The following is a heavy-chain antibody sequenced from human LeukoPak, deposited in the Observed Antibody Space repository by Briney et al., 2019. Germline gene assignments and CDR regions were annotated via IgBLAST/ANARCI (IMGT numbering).Heavy chain of an antibody. CDR2: IIHRGST. J-gene: IGHJ1*01. Sequence: NPSETLSLTCAVYGGSFSGYYWSWIRQLPGKGLEWVGEIIHRGSTNYNPSLKSRVTISVDTSKNQFSLKLSSVTAADTAVYYCATGPGYYYDSSGYYRNNYFQHWGQGTLVTVPS. CDR3: ATGPGYYYDSSGYYRNNYFQH. CDR1: GGSFSGYY. D-gene: IGHD3-22*01. V-gene: IGHV4-34*12.